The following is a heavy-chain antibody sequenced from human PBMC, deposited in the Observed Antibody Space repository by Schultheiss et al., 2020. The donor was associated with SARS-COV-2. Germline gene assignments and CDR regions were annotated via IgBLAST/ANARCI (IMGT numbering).Heavy chain of an antibody. J-gene: IGHJ6*02. CDR2: ISSSSSYT. D-gene: IGHD4-11*01. CDR3: ASGVYSNYPGKQMDV. CDR1: GFTFSDYY. V-gene: IGHV3-11*06. Sequence: AGSLRLSCVASGFTFSDYYMTWIRQAPGKGLEWVSYISSSSSYTNYADSVKGRFTISRDNAKNSLYLQMNTLSAGDTAVYYCASGVYSNYPGKQMDVWGQGTTVTVSS.